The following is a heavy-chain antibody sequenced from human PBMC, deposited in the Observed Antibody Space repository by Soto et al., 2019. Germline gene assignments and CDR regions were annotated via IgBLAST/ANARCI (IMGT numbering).Heavy chain of an antibody. D-gene: IGHD6-13*01. Sequence: PGESLKISCNGSGYSFTSYWIGWVRQMPWKGLEWMGIIYPGDSDTRYSPSFQGQVTISADKSISTAYLQWSSLKASDTAMYYCARCGAASGAGVRTIAAAGRDYYGMDVWGQGTTVTVSS. J-gene: IGHJ6*02. CDR3: ARCGAASGAGVRTIAAAGRDYYGMDV. CDR1: GYSFTSYW. V-gene: IGHV5-51*01. CDR2: IYPGDSDT.